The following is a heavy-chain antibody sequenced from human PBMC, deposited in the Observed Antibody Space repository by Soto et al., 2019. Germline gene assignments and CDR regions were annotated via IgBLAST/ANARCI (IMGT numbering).Heavy chain of an antibody. Sequence: EVQLVESGGGLVQPGGSLRLSCAASGFTFTNYWMSWVRQAPGKGLEWVANIKQDGSQKWYVDSVKGRFTISRDNTKNSXXREMYLLRAEDMAVYYCARGDFLDSSGPFLDAFDIWGQGTMVTVSS. CDR1: GFTFTNYW. V-gene: IGHV3-7*04. J-gene: IGHJ3*02. CDR2: IKQDGSQK. D-gene: IGHD3-22*01. CDR3: ARGDFLDSSGPFLDAFDI.